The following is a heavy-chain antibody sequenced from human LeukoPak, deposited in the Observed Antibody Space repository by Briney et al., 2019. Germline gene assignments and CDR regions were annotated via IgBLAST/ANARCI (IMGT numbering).Heavy chain of an antibody. V-gene: IGHV3-72*01. CDR3: AREGVGGYYYYAVDV. CDR1: GFTFSDHY. J-gene: IGHJ6*02. D-gene: IGHD3-16*01. CDR2: IRNKANRYTT. Sequence: GGSLRLSCAASGFTFSDHYVDWVRQAPGKGLEWVGLIRNKANRYTTEYAASVKGRFTISRDDSKNSLYLEMNSLKTEDTAVYYCAREGVGGYYYYAVDVWGQGTTVNVS.